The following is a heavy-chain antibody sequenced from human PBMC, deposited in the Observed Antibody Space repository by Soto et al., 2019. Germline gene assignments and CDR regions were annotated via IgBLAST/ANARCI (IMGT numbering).Heavy chain of an antibody. V-gene: IGHV4-30-2*01. CDR3: ITDGPDGRAY. J-gene: IGHJ4*02. CDR1: GGSISRGGYS. Sequence: SETPSLTCAVSGGSISRGGYSWSWIRQPPGKGLEWIGYIYHSGSTYYNPSLKSRVTISVDRSKNQFSLKLSSVTAADTAVYYCITDGPDGRAYWGQGTQVTVSS. CDR2: IYHSGST.